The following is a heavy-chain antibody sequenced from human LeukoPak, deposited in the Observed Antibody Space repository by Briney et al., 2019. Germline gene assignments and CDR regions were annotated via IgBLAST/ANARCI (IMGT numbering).Heavy chain of an antibody. CDR2: INPNSGGT. CDR3: ARGHRITIFGVVIIEGGDY. D-gene: IGHD3-3*01. J-gene: IGHJ4*02. CDR1: GYTFTGYY. V-gene: IGHV1-2*06. Sequence: ASVKVSCKASGYTFTGYYMHWVRQAPGQGLEWMGRINPNSGGTNYAQKFQGRVTLTRDTSISTAYMELSRLRSDDTAVYYCARGHRITIFGVVIIEGGDYWGQGTLVTVSS.